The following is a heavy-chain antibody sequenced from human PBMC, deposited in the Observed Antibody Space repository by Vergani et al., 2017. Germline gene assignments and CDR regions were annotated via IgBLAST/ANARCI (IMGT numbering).Heavy chain of an antibody. CDR3: ARVGTSSNRGYFEY. D-gene: IGHD2-2*01. CDR1: GYTFTDYF. Sequence: QVQLVQSGAEVKKPGASVKVSCKASGYTFTDYFMHWVRQAPGQGLEWMGWINSNSGGTNYAQKFQGRVTMTRDTSISTAYMELSNLRSDDTAVYYCARVGTSSNRGYFEYWGQGTLVTVSS. V-gene: IGHV1-2*02. J-gene: IGHJ4*01. CDR2: INSNSGGT.